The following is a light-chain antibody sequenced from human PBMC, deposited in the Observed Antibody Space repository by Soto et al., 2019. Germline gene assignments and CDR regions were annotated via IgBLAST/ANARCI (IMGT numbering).Light chain of an antibody. CDR2: GAS. V-gene: IGKV3D-20*02. CDR3: QQRSNWPPLT. CDR1: QSVSSSY. Sequence: EIVLTQSPGTLSLSPGERATLSCRASQSVSSSYLAWYQQNRGQAPRLLIYGASSRAPGIPDRFGGSGSGTDFTLTISRLEPEDFAVYYCQQRSNWPPLTFGQGTRLEIK. J-gene: IGKJ5*01.